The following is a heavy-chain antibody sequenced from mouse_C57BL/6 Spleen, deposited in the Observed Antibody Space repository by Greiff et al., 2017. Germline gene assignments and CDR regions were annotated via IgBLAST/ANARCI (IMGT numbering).Heavy chain of an antibody. J-gene: IGHJ3*01. Sequence: EVQGVESGGGLVKPGGSLKLSCAASGFTFSSYAMSWVRQTPEKRLEWVATISDGGSYTYYPDNVKGRFTISRDNAKNNLYLQMSQLKSEDTAMYYCAREGGNYRFAYWGQGTLVTVSA. CDR2: ISDGGSYT. CDR3: AREGGNYRFAY. CDR1: GFTFSSYA. D-gene: IGHD2-1*01. V-gene: IGHV5-4*01.